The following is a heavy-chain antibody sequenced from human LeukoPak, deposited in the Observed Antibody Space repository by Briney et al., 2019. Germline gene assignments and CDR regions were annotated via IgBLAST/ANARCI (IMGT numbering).Heavy chain of an antibody. V-gene: IGHV4-59*08. J-gene: IGHJ5*02. Sequence: PSETLSLTCTVSGGSISSYYWSWIRQPPGKGLEWIGYIYYSGSTNYNPSLKSRVTISVDTSKNQFSLKLSSVTAADTAVYYCASAAVVPAAIPWFDPWGQGTLVTVSS. CDR2: IYYSGST. D-gene: IGHD2-2*01. CDR1: GGSISSYY. CDR3: ASAAVVPAAIPWFDP.